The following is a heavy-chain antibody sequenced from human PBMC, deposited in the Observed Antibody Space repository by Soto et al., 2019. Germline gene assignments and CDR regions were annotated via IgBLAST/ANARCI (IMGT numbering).Heavy chain of an antibody. CDR2: IDPDNGNT. Sequence: ASVKVSCKASGYTFTRYTMNWVRQAPGQRLEWMGWIDPDNGNTKSSQKFQDRVIITRDTSASTAYMDPSSLRSEDTAVYYCARGIATGQLDPWGQGTLVTVSS. J-gene: IGHJ5*02. V-gene: IGHV1-3*01. D-gene: IGHD2-15*01. CDR3: ARGIATGQLDP. CDR1: GYTFTRYT.